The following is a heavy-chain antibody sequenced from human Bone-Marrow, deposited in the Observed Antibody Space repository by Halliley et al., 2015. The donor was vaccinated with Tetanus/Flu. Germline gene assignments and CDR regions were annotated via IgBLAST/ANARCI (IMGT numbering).Heavy chain of an antibody. J-gene: IGHJ2*01. V-gene: IGHV3-53*01. CDR1: GFSVRNDY. CDR2: IYGDGTT. CDR3: ATIFGYWYFNI. Sequence: LRLSCAASGFSVRNDYMAWVRHAPGKGLEWVSTIYGDGTTFYSDAVKGRFTVSRDNSKNTLDLQMNTLRVEDTALYYCATIFGYWYFNIWGRGTQVPVSS. D-gene: IGHD3-10*01.